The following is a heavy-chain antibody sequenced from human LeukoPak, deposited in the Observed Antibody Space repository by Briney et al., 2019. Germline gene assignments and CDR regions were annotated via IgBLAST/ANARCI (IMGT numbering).Heavy chain of an antibody. Sequence: GGSLRLSCAASGFTFSNYGMRWVRQAPGKGLEWVALIRFDGTNKYYADSVKGRFTISRDNSKSTLYLQMNSLRAEDTAVYYCAKDPINTDDYWGQGTLVTVSS. D-gene: IGHD1-14*01. CDR3: AKDPINTDDY. CDR2: IRFDGTNK. J-gene: IGHJ4*02. V-gene: IGHV3-30*02. CDR1: GFTFSNYG.